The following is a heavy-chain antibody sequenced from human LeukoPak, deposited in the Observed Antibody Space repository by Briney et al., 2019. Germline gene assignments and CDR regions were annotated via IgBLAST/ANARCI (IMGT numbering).Heavy chain of an antibody. Sequence: SVKVSCKASGCTFSSYAISWVRQAPGQGLEWMGRIIPILGIANYAQKFQGRVTITADKSTSTAYMELSSLRSEDTAVYYCASGRGVIITMFYYWGQGTLVTVSS. CDR1: GCTFSSYA. D-gene: IGHD3-10*01. V-gene: IGHV1-69*04. CDR3: ASGRGVIITMFYY. J-gene: IGHJ4*02. CDR2: IIPILGIA.